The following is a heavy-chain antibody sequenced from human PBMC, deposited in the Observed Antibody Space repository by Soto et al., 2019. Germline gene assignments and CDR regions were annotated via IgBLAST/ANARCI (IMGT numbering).Heavy chain of an antibody. Sequence: QVQLVQSGAEVKKPGSSAKVSCKASGGTFSSYSINWVRQAPGQGLEWMGEIIPSFGTANYAQKLQGRVTITADESTSTAYMELSSLRSEDTAVYYCARDGGRHSGGIDYWGQGTLVTVSS. CDR1: GGTFSSYS. D-gene: IGHD1-26*01. V-gene: IGHV1-69*01. CDR2: IIPSFGTA. CDR3: ARDGGRHSGGIDY. J-gene: IGHJ4*02.